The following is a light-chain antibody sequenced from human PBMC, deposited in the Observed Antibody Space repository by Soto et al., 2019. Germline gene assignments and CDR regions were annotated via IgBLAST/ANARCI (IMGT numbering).Light chain of an antibody. CDR1: QSVSSS. J-gene: IGKJ4*01. CDR2: DAS. V-gene: IGKV3-11*01. CDR3: QQRSSWPLT. Sequence: EIVLTQSPATLSLSPGETATLSCRASQSVSSSLAWYQQKPGQTPRLFIYDASNRATGIPARFSGSGSGTDFTLTVSSLEPEDFAVYYCQQRSSWPLTFGGGTKVEIK.